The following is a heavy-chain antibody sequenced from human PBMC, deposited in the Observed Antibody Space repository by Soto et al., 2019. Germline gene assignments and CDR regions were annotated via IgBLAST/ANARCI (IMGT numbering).Heavy chain of an antibody. J-gene: IGHJ6*02. CDR3: ARDLGGSGPYYYYGMDV. D-gene: IGHD3-10*01. CDR2: IYYSGST. CDR1: GGSISSGCYY. Sequence: PSETLSLTCTVSGGSISSGCYYWSWIRQHPGKGLEWIGYIYYSGSTYYNPSLKSRVTISVDTSKNQFSLKLSSVTAADTAVYYCARDLGGSGPYYYYGMDVWGQGTTVTVSS. V-gene: IGHV4-31*03.